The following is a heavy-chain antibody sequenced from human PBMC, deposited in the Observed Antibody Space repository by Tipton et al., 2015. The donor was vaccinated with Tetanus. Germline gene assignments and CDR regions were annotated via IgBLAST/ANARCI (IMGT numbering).Heavy chain of an antibody. J-gene: IGHJ4*02. D-gene: IGHD1-26*01. CDR2: INTNTGNP. CDR1: GYTFPSHN. V-gene: IGHV7-4-1*02. Sequence: QSGPEVKQPGASVNISCKTSGYTFPSHNINWWRLAPGQGLEWMGWINTNTGNPIYAQAFKGRIVFSLDTSVSTANLQINSLDTEDTAVYYCARGRGSGTYWFSDYWGQGTLVTVS. CDR3: ARGRGSGTYWFSDY.